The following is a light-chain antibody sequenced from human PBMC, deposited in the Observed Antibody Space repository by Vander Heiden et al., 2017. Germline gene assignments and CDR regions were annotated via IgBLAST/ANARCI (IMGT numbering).Light chain of an antibody. CDR1: QSISSY. V-gene: IGKV1-39*01. Sequence: DIQMPHSPSSLSASVGDRVTITCRASQSISSYLNWYQQKPGKAPKLLIYAASSLQSGVPSRFSGSGSGTDFTLTISSLQPADFATYYCQQSDSTPYTFGQGTKLEIK. CDR3: QQSDSTPYT. CDR2: AAS. J-gene: IGKJ2*01.